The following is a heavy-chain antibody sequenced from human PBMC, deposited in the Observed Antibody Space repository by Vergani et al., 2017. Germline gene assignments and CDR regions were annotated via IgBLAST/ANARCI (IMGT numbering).Heavy chain of an antibody. J-gene: IGHJ6*02. CDR1: GGSIRDGLHF. V-gene: IGHV4-61*02. Sequence: QVQLQESGPGLVRPSQTLSLTFTVSGGSIRDGLHFLSWIRLPAGKGLEWIVRIYNSSGDNNYNPSLTSRVSISLDKSKNQFSLRLTSVTAADTAVYYCARDGDVLYLDIWGQGTTVTVSS. CDR2: IYNSSGDN. CDR3: ARDGDVLYLDI. D-gene: IGHD2-8*02.